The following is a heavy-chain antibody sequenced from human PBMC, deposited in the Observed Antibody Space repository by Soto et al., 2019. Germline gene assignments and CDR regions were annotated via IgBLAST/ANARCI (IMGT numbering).Heavy chain of an antibody. J-gene: IGHJ6*02. CDR3: AKSGGSGSYYRGEYYYYYGMDV. CDR2: ISGSGGST. D-gene: IGHD3-10*01. Sequence: GWCLQLSCAASGFTFSSYAMSWVRQAPGKGLEWVLAISGSGGSTYYADSVKGRFTISRDNSKNTLYLQMNSLRAEDTAVYYCAKSGGSGSYYRGEYYYYYGMDVWGQGTTVTVSS. V-gene: IGHV3-23*01. CDR1: GFTFSSYA.